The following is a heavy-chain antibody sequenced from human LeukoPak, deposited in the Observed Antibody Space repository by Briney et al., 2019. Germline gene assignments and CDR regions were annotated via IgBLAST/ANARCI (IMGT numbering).Heavy chain of an antibody. CDR2: INHSGST. V-gene: IGHV4-34*01. CDR3: ARGHYGFDY. D-gene: IGHD3-16*01. J-gene: IGHJ4*02. Sequence: SETLSLTCAVYGGSFSGYYWSWIRQPPGKGLEWIGEINHSGSTNYNPSLKSRVTISVDTSKNQFSLKLSSVTAADTAVYYCARGHYGFDYWGQGTLVTVSS. CDR1: GGSFSGYY.